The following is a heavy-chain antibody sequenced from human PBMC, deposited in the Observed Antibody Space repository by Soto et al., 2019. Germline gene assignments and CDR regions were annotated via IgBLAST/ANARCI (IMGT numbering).Heavy chain of an antibody. CDR1: GGSISSGGYS. Sequence: PSETLSLTCAVSGGSISSGGYSWSWIRQPPGKGLEWIGYIYHSRSTYYNPSLKSRVTISVDRSKNQFSLKLSSVTAADTAVYYCARDISGWSEKGWFVPWGQGSLVTVPQ. CDR2: IYHSRST. CDR3: ARDISGWSEKGWFVP. V-gene: IGHV4-30-2*01. D-gene: IGHD2-15*01. J-gene: IGHJ5*02.